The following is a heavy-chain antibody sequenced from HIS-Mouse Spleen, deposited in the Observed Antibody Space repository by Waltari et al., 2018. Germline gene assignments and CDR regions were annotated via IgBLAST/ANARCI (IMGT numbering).Heavy chain of an antibody. D-gene: IGHD3-10*01. Sequence: QVQLVESGGGVVQPGRSLRLSCAASGFTFSRYGMHRVRQAPGKGLEWVAVISYDGSNKYYADSVKGRFTISRDNSKNTLYLQMNSLRAEDTAVYYCAKDRLLWFGEFVDYWGQGTLVTVSS. J-gene: IGHJ4*02. V-gene: IGHV3-30*18. CDR1: GFTFSRYG. CDR2: ISYDGSNK. CDR3: AKDRLLWFGEFVDY.